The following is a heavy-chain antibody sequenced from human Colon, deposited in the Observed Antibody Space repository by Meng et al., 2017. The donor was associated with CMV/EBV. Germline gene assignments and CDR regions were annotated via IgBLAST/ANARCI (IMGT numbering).Heavy chain of an antibody. CDR3: LTGTYSNHDYYGMDV. D-gene: IGHD4-11*01. J-gene: IGHJ6*02. CDR1: GYSFTMYD. V-gene: IGHV1-8*01. Sequence: ASVKVSCKTSGYSFTMYDIYWVRQASGQGPEWMGWMNPDSGHTAYAQKFQGRITMTDDTSTNTAYMELSSLTSDDTAIYYCLTGTYSNHDYYGMDVWGQGTTVTVSS. CDR2: MNPDSGHT.